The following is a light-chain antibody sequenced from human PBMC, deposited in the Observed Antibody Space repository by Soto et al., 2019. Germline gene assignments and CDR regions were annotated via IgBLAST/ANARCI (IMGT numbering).Light chain of an antibody. CDR1: QSVSSN. CDR3: QQYNNWPPWT. J-gene: IGKJ1*01. CDR2: GAS. Sequence: ETVLTQSPGTLYFSPGERAALSCRASQSVSSNLAWYQQKPGQAPRLLIYGASTRATGIPARFSGSGSGTEFTLTISSLQSEDFAVYYCQQYNNWPPWTFGQGTKVDNK. V-gene: IGKV3-15*01.